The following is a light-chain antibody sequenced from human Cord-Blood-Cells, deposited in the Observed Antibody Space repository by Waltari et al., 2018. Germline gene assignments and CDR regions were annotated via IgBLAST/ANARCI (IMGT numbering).Light chain of an antibody. V-gene: IGKV4-1*01. CDR2: WAS. Sequence: DIVLTQSPDSLAVSLGGRATINSKSSQSVLYSSNNKNYLAWYQQKPGQPPKLLIYWASTRESGVPDRFSGSGSGTDFTLTISSLQAEDVAVYYCQQYYSTPRTFGQGTKVEIK. J-gene: IGKJ1*01. CDR3: QQYYSTPRT. CDR1: QSVLYSSNNKNY.